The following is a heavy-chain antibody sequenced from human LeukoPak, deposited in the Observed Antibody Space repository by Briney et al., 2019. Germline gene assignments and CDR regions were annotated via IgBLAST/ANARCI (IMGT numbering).Heavy chain of an antibody. D-gene: IGHD2-15*01. CDR1: GFTFSSYG. CDR3: AKGPSKLGYCSGGSCYSGDY. V-gene: IGHV3-23*01. J-gene: IGHJ4*02. CDR2: ISGSGGST. Sequence: PGGSLRLSCAASGFTFSSYGMSWVRQAPGKRLKKISAISGSGGSTYYADSVKGRFTISRDNSKNTLYLQMNSLRAEDTAVYYCAKGPSKLGYCSGGSCYSGDYWGQGTLVTVSS.